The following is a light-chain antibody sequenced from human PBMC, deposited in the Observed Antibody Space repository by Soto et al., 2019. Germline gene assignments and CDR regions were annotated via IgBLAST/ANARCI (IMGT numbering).Light chain of an antibody. Sequence: QSVLTQPASVSGSPGQSITISCPGTTSDIGGYNYVSWYQQHPGKAPKLMIYDVTRRPSGVSNRFSGSKSGNTASLTISGLQAEDEADYYCSSDISSSAPYVFGTGTKVTVL. CDR2: DVT. V-gene: IGLV2-14*01. J-gene: IGLJ1*01. CDR3: SSDISSSAPYV. CDR1: TSDIGGYNY.